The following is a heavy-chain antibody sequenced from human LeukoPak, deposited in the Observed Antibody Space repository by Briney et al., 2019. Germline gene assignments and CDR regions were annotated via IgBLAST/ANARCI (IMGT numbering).Heavy chain of an antibody. CDR2: IYYSGST. D-gene: IGHD4-17*01. CDR3: ARRLYGDYGWYFDL. CDR1: GGSISSYY. Sequence: SETLSLTCTVSGGSISSYYWSWIRQPPGKGLEWIGYIYYSGSTNYNPSLKGRVTISVDTPKNQFSLKLSSVTAADAAVYYCARRLYGDYGWYFDLWGRGTLVTVSS. J-gene: IGHJ2*01. V-gene: IGHV4-59*08.